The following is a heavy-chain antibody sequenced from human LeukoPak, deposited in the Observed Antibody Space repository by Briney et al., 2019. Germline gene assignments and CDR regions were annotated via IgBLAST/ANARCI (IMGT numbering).Heavy chain of an antibody. J-gene: IGHJ4*02. CDR3: ARVYCSSTSCYGPLDY. D-gene: IGHD2-2*01. CDR2: INAGNGNT. Sequence: ASVKVSCKASGYTFTSYAMHWVRQAPGQRLEWMGWINAGNGNTKYSQEFQGRVTITRDTSASTAYMELSSLRSEDMAVYYCARVYCSSTSCYGPLDYWGQGTLVTVSS. V-gene: IGHV1-3*03. CDR1: GYTFTSYA.